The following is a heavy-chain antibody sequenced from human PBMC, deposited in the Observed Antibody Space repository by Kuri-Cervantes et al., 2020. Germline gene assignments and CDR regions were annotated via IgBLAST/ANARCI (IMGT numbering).Heavy chain of an antibody. V-gene: IGHV4-34*01. CDR2: INHSGST. Sequence: SETLSLTCAVYGGSFSGYYWSWIRQPPGKGLEWIGEINHSGSTNYNPSLKSRVTISVDTSKNQFSLKLSSVTAADTAVYYCARHPYVYGDYYFDYWGQGTLVTVSS. CDR3: ARHPYVYGDYYFDY. J-gene: IGHJ4*02. CDR1: GGSFSGYY. D-gene: IGHD4-17*01.